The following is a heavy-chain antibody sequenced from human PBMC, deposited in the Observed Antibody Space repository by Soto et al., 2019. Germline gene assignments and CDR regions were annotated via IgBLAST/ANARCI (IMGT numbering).Heavy chain of an antibody. D-gene: IGHD6-19*01. Sequence: ASVKVSCKASGGTFSSYAISWVRQAPGQGLEWMGGIIPIFGTANYAQKFQGRVTITADESTSTAYMELSSLRSEDTAVYYCASRIIAVAGTTFDYWGQGTLVTVSS. CDR2: IIPIFGTA. CDR3: ASRIIAVAGTTFDY. J-gene: IGHJ4*02. CDR1: GGTFSSYA. V-gene: IGHV1-69*13.